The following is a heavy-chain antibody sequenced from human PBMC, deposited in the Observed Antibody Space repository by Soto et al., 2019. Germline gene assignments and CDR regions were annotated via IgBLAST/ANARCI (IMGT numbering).Heavy chain of an antibody. CDR3: ARGGGRAAAGTSYYYYMDV. CDR2: INPNSGGT. D-gene: IGHD6-13*01. Sequence: ASVKVSCKASGYPFPGYYIHWVRQAPGQGLEWMGWINPNSGGTNYAQKFQGWVTMTRDTSISTAYMELSRLRSDDTAVYYCARGGGRAAAGTSYYYYMDVWGKGTTVTVS. J-gene: IGHJ6*03. V-gene: IGHV1-2*04. CDR1: GYPFPGYY.